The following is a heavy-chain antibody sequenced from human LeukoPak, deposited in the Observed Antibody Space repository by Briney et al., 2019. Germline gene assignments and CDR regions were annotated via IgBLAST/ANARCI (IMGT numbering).Heavy chain of an antibody. Sequence: SWVRQPPGKGLEWVGFIRSKAYGGTTEYAASVKGRFTISRDDSKSIAYLQMNSLKTEDTAVYYCGDGNLGGYGVIWGQGTLVTVSS. CDR2: IRSKAYGGTT. J-gene: IGHJ4*02. D-gene: IGHD5-18*01. V-gene: IGHV3-49*02. CDR3: GDGNLGGYGVI.